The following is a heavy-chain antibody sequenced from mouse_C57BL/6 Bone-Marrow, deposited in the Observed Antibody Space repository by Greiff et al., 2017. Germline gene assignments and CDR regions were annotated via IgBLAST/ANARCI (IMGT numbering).Heavy chain of an antibody. D-gene: IGHD2-4*01. Sequence: LVESGAELVRPGASVTLSCKASGYTFTDYEMHWVKQTPVHGLEWIGAIDPETGGTAYNQKFKGKAILTADKSSSTAYMELRSLTSEDSAVYYFTMITRYFDVWGTGTTVTVSS. CDR3: TMITRYFDV. CDR1: GYTFTDYE. CDR2: IDPETGGT. J-gene: IGHJ1*03. V-gene: IGHV1-15*01.